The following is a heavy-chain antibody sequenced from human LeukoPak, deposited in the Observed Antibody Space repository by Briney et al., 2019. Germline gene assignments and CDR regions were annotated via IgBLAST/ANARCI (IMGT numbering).Heavy chain of an antibody. J-gene: IGHJ6*03. CDR2: LSGSGGGT. D-gene: IGHD4-23*01. CDR3: AKIGAPAYGGNSRYYYYYYMDV. Sequence: GGSLRLSSAASGFTFSKIAMSWVRQPPGKGLEWVSLLSGSGGGTYYADAVKGRFTISRDTSKNTLYLQMNSLRAEDTAVYYCAKIGAPAYGGNSRYYYYYYMDVWAKGTTVTVSS. CDR1: GFTFSKIA. V-gene: IGHV3-23*01.